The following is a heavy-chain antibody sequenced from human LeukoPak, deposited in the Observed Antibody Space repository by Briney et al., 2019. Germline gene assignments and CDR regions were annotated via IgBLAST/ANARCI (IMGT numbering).Heavy chain of an antibody. D-gene: IGHD6-19*01. CDR1: GGSISSSSYY. CDR3: ARHGYSSGSLAWFDP. CDR2: IYYSGST. V-gene: IGHV4-61*05. Sequence: SETLSLTCTVSGGSISSSSYYWGWIRQPPGKGLEWIGYIYYSGSTNYNPSLKSRVTISVDTSKNQFSLKLSSVTAADTAVYYCARHGYSSGSLAWFDPWGQGTQVTVSS. J-gene: IGHJ5*02.